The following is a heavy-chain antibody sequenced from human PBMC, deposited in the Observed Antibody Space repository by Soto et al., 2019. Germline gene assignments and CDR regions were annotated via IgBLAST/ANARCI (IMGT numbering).Heavy chain of an antibody. CDR3: ARPMDKYYDILTGYWTPGY. D-gene: IGHD3-9*01. J-gene: IGHJ4*02. CDR1: GDTFTSYG. CDR2: ISAYNGNT. Sequence: ASVKVSCKASGDTFTSYGISWVRQAPGQGLEWMGWISAYNGNTNYAQKLQGRVTITTDTSTSTAYMELRSLRSDDTAVYYCARPMDKYYDILTGYWTPGYWGQGTLVTVSS. V-gene: IGHV1-18*01.